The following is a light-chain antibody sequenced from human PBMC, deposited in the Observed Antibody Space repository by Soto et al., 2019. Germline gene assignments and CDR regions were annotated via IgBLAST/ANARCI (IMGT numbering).Light chain of an antibody. CDR2: DVS. CDR1: SSDIGGYNY. Sequence: QSVLTQAASVSGSPGQSITISCTGTSSDIGGYNYVSWYQQHPGKVPKVIIYDVSHRPAGISSRFSGSKSGNTASLAISGLQAAGEADYYCSSYTTGTTPYVFGTGTKLTVL. J-gene: IGLJ1*01. V-gene: IGLV2-14*03. CDR3: SSYTTGTTPYV.